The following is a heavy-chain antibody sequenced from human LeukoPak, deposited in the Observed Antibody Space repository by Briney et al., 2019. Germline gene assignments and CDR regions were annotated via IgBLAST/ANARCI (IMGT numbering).Heavy chain of an antibody. CDR1: GGSISSYC. CDR3: ARVLWSTTVTTGVDYYYYMDV. CDR2: IYTSGST. Sequence: PSETLSLTCTVSGGSISSYCWSWVRQPAGKGLEWIGRIYTSGSTNYNPSLKSRVTMSVDTSKNQFSLKLSSVTAADTAVYYCARVLWSTTVTTGVDYYYYMDVWGKGTTVTVSS. D-gene: IGHD4-17*01. V-gene: IGHV4-4*07. J-gene: IGHJ6*03.